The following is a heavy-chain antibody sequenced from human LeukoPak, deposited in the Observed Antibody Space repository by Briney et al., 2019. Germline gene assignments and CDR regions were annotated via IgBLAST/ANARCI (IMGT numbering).Heavy chain of an antibody. Sequence: NPSETLSLTCTVSGGSISSGGYFWTWIRQHPGKGLEWIGSISYSGSTYYNPSLKSRVAISVDSSKNQFSLKLSSVTAADTAVYYCARTRNWNFFDYWGQGTLVTVSS. D-gene: IGHD1-1*01. J-gene: IGHJ4*02. CDR1: GGSISSGGYF. V-gene: IGHV4-31*03. CDR3: ARTRNWNFFDY. CDR2: ISYSGST.